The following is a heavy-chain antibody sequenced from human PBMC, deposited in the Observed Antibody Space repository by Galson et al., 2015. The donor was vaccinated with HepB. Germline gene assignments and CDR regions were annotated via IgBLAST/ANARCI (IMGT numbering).Heavy chain of an antibody. CDR2: IYSGGTT. CDR3: ASTGAAAAGTHYYGMDV. V-gene: IGHV3-53*01. CDR1: GFTVSRNY. J-gene: IGHJ6*02. Sequence: SLRLSCAASGFTVSRNYMSWVRQAPGKGLEWVSVIYSGGTTYYADSVKGRFTISRDNAKNSLYLQMNSLRAEDTAVYYCASTGAAAAGTHYYGMDVWGQGTTVTVSS. D-gene: IGHD6-13*01.